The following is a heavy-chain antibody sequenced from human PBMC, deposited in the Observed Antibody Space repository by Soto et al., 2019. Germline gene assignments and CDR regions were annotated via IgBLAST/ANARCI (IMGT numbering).Heavy chain of an antibody. V-gene: IGHV3-30*18. CDR2: ISYDGSNK. Sequence: GGSLRLSCAASGFTFSSYGMHWVRQAPGKGLEWVAVISYDGSNKYYADSVKGRFTISRDNSKNTLYLQMNSLRAEDTAVYYCAKDGDRYSYGHPHYFDYWGQGTLVTVSS. CDR3: AKDGDRYSYGHPHYFDY. CDR1: GFTFSSYG. J-gene: IGHJ4*02. D-gene: IGHD5-18*01.